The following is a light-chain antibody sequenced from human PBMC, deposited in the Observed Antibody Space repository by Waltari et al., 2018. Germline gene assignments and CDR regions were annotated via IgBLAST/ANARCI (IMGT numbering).Light chain of an antibody. J-gene: IGKJ2*01. CDR2: DAS. CDR3: QQYDNRPYT. CDR1: QDISNY. Sequence: DIQMTQSPSSLSASVGDRVTITCQASQDISNYLHWYQQKPGKAPKLLIYDASNLETGVPSRFSGSGSGTDFTFTISSLQPEDIATYYCQQYDNRPYTFGQGTKLEIK. V-gene: IGKV1-33*01.